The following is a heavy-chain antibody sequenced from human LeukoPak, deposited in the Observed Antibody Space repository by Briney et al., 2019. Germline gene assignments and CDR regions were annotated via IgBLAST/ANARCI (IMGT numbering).Heavy chain of an antibody. V-gene: IGHV4-39*07. Sequence: SETLSLTCTVSGGSISSSSYYWGWIRQPPGKGLEWIGGIYYRGNTYYNPSLKSRVTISVDTSKNQFSLKLSSVTAADTAVYYCASEGSITMVVVPIAGYFDYWGQGTLVTVSS. D-gene: IGHD3-22*01. CDR1: GGSISSSSYY. J-gene: IGHJ4*02. CDR3: ASEGSITMVVVPIAGYFDY. CDR2: IYYRGNT.